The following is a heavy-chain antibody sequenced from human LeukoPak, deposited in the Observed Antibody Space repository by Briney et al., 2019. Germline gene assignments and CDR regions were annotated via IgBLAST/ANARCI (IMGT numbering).Heavy chain of an antibody. Sequence: GGSLRLSCAASGFTFSSYSMNWVRQAPGKGLEWVSSISSSSSYIYYADSVKGRFTISRDNAKNSLYLQMNSLRAEDTAVYYCAIEYDSSGYYHLFDYWGQGTLVTVSS. CDR2: ISSSSSYI. CDR3: AIEYDSSGYYHLFDY. J-gene: IGHJ4*02. V-gene: IGHV3-21*01. CDR1: GFTFSSYS. D-gene: IGHD3-22*01.